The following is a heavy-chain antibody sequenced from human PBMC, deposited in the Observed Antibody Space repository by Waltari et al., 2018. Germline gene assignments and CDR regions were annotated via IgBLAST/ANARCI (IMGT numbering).Heavy chain of an antibody. CDR3: ATSHDSRSSPDY. CDR2: IIPIFGSA. CDR1: GGTFSSYA. V-gene: IGHV1-69*13. Sequence: QVQLVQSGAEVKKPGSSVKVSCKASGGTFSSYAINWLRQAPGQGLEWMGRIIPIFGSANYAQKFQGRVTITADKSTSTASMELSSLRSEDTAVYFCATSHDSRSSPDYWGQGTLVTVSS. D-gene: IGHD6-6*01. J-gene: IGHJ4*02.